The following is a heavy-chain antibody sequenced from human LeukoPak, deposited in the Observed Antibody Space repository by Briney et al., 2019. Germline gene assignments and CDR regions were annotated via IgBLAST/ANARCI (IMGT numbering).Heavy chain of an antibody. J-gene: IGHJ4*02. CDR2: ISSSSSYI. D-gene: IGHD2-2*01. CDR1: GFTFSSYS. CDR3: ARPRYCSSTSCPEFDY. Sequence: GGSLRLSCAASGFTFSSYSMNWVRQAPGKGLEWVSSISSSSSYIYYADSVKGRFTISRDNAKSSLYLQMNSLRAEDTAVYYCARPRYCSSTSCPEFDYWGQGTLVTVSS. V-gene: IGHV3-21*01.